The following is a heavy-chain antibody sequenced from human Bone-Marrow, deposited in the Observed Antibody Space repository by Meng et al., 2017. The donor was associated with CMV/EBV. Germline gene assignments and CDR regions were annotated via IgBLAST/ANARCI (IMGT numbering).Heavy chain of an antibody. CDR1: GGSFSGYY. CDR2: INHSGST. CDR3: ARGGYCSSTSCYTAAFDI. V-gene: IGHV4-34*01. J-gene: IGHJ3*02. D-gene: IGHD2-2*02. Sequence: SETLSLTCAVYGGSFSGYYWSWIRQPPGKGLEWIGEINHSGSTNYNPSLKSRVTISVDTSKNRFSLKLSSVTAADTAVYYCARGGYCSSTSCYTAAFDIWGQGTMVTV.